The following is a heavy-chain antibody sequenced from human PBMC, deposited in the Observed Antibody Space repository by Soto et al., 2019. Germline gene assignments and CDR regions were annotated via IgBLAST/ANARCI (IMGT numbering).Heavy chain of an antibody. CDR1: GGSFSGYY. J-gene: IGHJ4*02. CDR2: INHSGSS. V-gene: IGHV4-34*01. CDR3: ARSNRFDFWRGYYLHFAY. D-gene: IGHD3-3*01. Sequence: PSETLSLTCAVYGGSFSGYYSSWIRQPPGKGLEWIGEINHSGSSNYNPSLKSRVTISVETSKNQFSLKLSSVTAADTAVYYCARSNRFDFWRGYYLHFAYWGQGNLVSVS.